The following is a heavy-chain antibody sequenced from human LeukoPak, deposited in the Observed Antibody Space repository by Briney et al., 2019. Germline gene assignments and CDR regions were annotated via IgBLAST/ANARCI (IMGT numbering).Heavy chain of an antibody. D-gene: IGHD6-13*01. V-gene: IGHV3-9*01. CDR3: AKDSSAGSNPYFDY. Sequence: GGSLRLSCAASGLTFDEFAMHWVRQAPGKGLEWVSGISWNSGDIGYADSVKGRFTISRDNAKKSLYLEMNSLRAEDTALYYCAKDSSAGSNPYFDYWGQGTLVTVSS. J-gene: IGHJ4*02. CDR1: GLTFDEFA. CDR2: ISWNSGDI.